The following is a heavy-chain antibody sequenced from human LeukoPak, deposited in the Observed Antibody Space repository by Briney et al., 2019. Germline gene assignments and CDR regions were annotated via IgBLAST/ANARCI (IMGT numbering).Heavy chain of an antibody. J-gene: IGHJ4*02. CDR3: AREGRQDYVYFDC. CDR1: GGSMNSFY. CDR2: IHASGSS. V-gene: IGHV4-4*07. Sequence: SETLSLTCTVSGGSMNSFYWSWIRQPAGKGLEWIGRIHASGSSNYNPSLKSRLTISIDNSKNQFSLKLTSVTAADTAVYYCAREGRQDYVYFDCWGQGTLVTVSS. D-gene: IGHD4-17*01.